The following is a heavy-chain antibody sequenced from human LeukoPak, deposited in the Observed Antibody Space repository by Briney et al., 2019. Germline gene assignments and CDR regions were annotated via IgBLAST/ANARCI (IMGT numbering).Heavy chain of an antibody. Sequence: GGSLRLSCAASGFTFSSYAMHWVRQAPGKGLEWVAVISYDGSNKYYADSVKGRFTISRDNSKNTLYLQMNSLGAEDTAVYYCASLSIVGANPSDYWGQGTLVTVSS. D-gene: IGHD1-26*01. V-gene: IGHV3-30*04. J-gene: IGHJ4*02. CDR1: GFTFSSYA. CDR2: ISYDGSNK. CDR3: ASLSIVGANPSDY.